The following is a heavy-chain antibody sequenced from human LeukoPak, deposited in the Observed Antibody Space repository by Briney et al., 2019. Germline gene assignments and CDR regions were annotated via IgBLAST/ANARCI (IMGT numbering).Heavy chain of an antibody. V-gene: IGHV3-23*01. CDR1: VFTLTTYV. D-gene: IGHD5-24*01. J-gene: IGHJ4*02. CDR3: ARQRVEMARIWVGFYYFDY. CDR2: ISVSGGST. Sequence: PGGSLRLSCAASVFTLTTYVMSCVRQAPRKGREWVSAISVSGGSTYYADSVKGRFTISRDNAKNSVSLQMNSLGSEDTAVYYCARQRVEMARIWVGFYYFDYWGAGTLVTV.